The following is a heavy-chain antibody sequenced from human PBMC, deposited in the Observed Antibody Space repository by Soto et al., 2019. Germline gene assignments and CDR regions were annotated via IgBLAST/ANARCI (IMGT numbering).Heavy chain of an antibody. Sequence: GASVKVSCKASGYTFTSYAMHWVGQAPGQRLEWMGWINAGNGNTKYSQKFQGRVTITRDTSASTAYMELSSLRSEDTAVYYCARDSRITIFGVVPRRNYFDYWGQGTRVTVSS. CDR2: INAGNGNT. CDR1: GYTFTSYA. V-gene: IGHV1-3*01. J-gene: IGHJ4*02. CDR3: ARDSRITIFGVVPRRNYFDY. D-gene: IGHD3-3*01.